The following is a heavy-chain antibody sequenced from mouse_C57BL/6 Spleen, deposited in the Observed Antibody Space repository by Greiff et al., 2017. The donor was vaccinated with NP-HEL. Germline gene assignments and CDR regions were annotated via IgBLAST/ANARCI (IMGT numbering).Heavy chain of an antibody. CDR1: GFTFSSYA. Sequence: EVQRVESGGGLVKPGGSLKLSCAASGFTFSSYAMSWVRQTPEKRLEWVATISDGGSYTYYPDNVKGRFTISRDNAKNNLYLQMSHLKSEDTAMYYCARGLLYFDYWGQGTTLTVSS. V-gene: IGHV5-4*01. J-gene: IGHJ2*01. CDR2: ISDGGSYT. CDR3: ARGLLYFDY.